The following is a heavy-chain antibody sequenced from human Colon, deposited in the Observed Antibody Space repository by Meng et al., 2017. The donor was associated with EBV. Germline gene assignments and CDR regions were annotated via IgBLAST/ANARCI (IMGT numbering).Heavy chain of an antibody. D-gene: IGHD2-21*01. CDR1: GGSISSSHW. CDR2: VYHTGST. CDR3: ARVWQSLTAFFDS. Sequence: QGQLQESGPGLGKPSGTPSLTCAVSGGSISSSHWWTWVRQPPGKGLEWIGEVYHTGSTKYNPSLKSRLTISVDKSKNQFSLNLTSVTAADTAVYYCARVWQSLTAFFDSWGQGTLVTVSS. J-gene: IGHJ4*02. V-gene: IGHV4-4*02.